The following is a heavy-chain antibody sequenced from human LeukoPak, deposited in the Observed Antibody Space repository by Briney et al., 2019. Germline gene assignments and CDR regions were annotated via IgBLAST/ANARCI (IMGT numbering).Heavy chain of an antibody. CDR2: ILPHSGDT. CDR3: ARESDDYGDY. D-gene: IGHD5-24*01. CDR1: GYTFSGYY. J-gene: IGHJ4*02. V-gene: IGHV1-2*02. Sequence: GASVKVSCKASGYTFSGYYVHWVRQAPGQGLEWMGWILPHSGDTKYSQNFQGRLTMTGDTSISTAYMELSSLRSEDTAVYYCARESDDYGDYWGQGTLVTVSS.